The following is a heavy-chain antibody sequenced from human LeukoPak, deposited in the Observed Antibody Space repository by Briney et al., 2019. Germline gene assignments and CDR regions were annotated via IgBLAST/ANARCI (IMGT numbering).Heavy chain of an antibody. J-gene: IGHJ6*02. Sequence: GASVKVSRKASGYTFTSYDINWVRQATGQGLEWMGWMNPNSGNTGYAQKFQGRVTMTRNTSISTAYMELSSLRSEDTAVYYCATVGLRFFGMDVWGQGTTVTVSS. CDR3: ATVGLRFFGMDV. D-gene: IGHD3-3*01. CDR1: GYTFTSYD. CDR2: MNPNSGNT. V-gene: IGHV1-8*01.